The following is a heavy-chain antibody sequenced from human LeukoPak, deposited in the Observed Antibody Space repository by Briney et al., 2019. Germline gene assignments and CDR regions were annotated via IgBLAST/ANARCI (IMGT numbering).Heavy chain of an antibody. J-gene: IGHJ4*02. CDR2: INYSGGT. CDR3: ARLSKGGY. V-gene: IGHV4-39*01. CDR1: GASISNGAYH. Sequence: PSETLSLTCTVSGASISNGAYHWGWIRQPPGKGLEWIGSINYSGGTHYNPSLKSRVTISADKSKNQSSLKLSSVTAADTSVYYCARLSKGGYWGQGTLVTVSS. D-gene: IGHD2-15*01.